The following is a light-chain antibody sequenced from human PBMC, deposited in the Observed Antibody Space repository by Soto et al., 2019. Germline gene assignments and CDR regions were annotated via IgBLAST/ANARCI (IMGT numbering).Light chain of an antibody. Sequence: QSALTQPASVSGSPGQSITISCTGTSSDVGGYNYVSWYQQHPGKAPKIMIYEVSNRPSGVSNRFSGSKSGNTASLTISGLQAEDEADYYCSSYTSRSTHWVFGGGTKLTVL. CDR2: EVS. CDR3: SSYTSRSTHWV. J-gene: IGLJ3*02. V-gene: IGLV2-14*01. CDR1: SSDVGGYNY.